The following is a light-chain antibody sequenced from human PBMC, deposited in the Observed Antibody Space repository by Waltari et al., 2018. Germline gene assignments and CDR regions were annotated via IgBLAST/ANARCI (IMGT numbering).Light chain of an antibody. CDR3: SSYTSSSTLDVV. CDR1: SSDVGGYNS. V-gene: IGLV2-14*01. CDR2: EVS. J-gene: IGLJ2*01. Sequence: QSALTQPASVSGSPGQSITISCTGTSSDVGGYNSVSWYQQHPGKDPKLMIYEVSNRPSGFSNRFSGYKSGTTACLTISGLQAEDEADYYCSSYTSSSTLDVVVGGGTKLTVL.